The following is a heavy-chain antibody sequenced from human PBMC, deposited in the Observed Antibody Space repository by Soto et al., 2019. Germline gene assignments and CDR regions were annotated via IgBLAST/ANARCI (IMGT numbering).Heavy chain of an antibody. CDR2: IDTSGNT. J-gene: IGHJ6*02. Sequence: ETLSLTCTVSVDSITTYYWSWIRQPAGKGLEWIGRIDTSGNTNYNPSLKSRVTMSVDMSKKQFSLKLTSVTAADTAVYYCARYSNNWFQTEGMDVWGQGTTVTVSS. CDR3: ARYSNNWFQTEGMDV. CDR1: VDSITTYY. D-gene: IGHD6-13*01. V-gene: IGHV4-4*07.